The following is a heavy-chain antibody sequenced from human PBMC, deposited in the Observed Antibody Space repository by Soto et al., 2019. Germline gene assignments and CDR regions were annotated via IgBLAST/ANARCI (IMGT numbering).Heavy chain of an antibody. CDR3: ARRQLELSTYGMDV. Sequence: SVKVSCKASGGTFSSYAISWVRQAPGQGLEWMGGIIPIFGTANYAQKFQGRVTITADESTSTAYMELSSLRSEDTAVYYWARRQLELSTYGMDVWGQGTTVTVSS. D-gene: IGHD1-1*01. V-gene: IGHV1-69*13. CDR1: GGTFSSYA. J-gene: IGHJ6*02. CDR2: IIPIFGTA.